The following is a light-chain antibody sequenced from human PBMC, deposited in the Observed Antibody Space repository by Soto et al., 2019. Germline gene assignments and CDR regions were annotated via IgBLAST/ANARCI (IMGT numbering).Light chain of an antibody. V-gene: IGKV3-20*01. J-gene: IGKJ2*01. Sequence: IVLTQSPGTLSLSPGERATLSCRASQTVSGSHLAWYQQKPGQAPRLIIYGASTRPTGIPDRFSGSGSGTDFTLTITRLEPEDFAVDYFQQYGGAPPEYPFGQGTKLEIK. CDR2: GAS. CDR3: QQYGGAPPEYP. CDR1: QTVSGSH.